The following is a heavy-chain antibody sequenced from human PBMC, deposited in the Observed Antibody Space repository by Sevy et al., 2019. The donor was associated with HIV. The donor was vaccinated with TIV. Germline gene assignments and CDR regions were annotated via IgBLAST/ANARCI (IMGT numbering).Heavy chain of an antibody. CDR1: GFTFSTYA. J-gene: IGHJ6*02. CDR3: AKGYRTFYGLDV. D-gene: IGHD1-26*01. V-gene: IGHV3-23*01. CDR2: ISGSAGST. Sequence: GGYLRLSCAASGFTFSTYAMSWVRQAPGKGLQWVSAISGSAGSTYYADFVKGRFTISRDNSKKTLYMQMNSLRAEDTAVYYCAKGYRTFYGLDVWGQGTTVTVSS.